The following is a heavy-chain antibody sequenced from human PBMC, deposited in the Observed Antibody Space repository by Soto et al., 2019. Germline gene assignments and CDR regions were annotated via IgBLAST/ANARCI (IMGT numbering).Heavy chain of an antibody. CDR2: INHSGST. CDR3: ARRGGGINY. CDR1: GGSFSGYY. V-gene: IGHV4-34*01. J-gene: IGHJ4*02. Sequence: SETLSLTCAVYGGSFSGYYWSWIRQPPGKGLEWIGEINHSGSTNYNPSLKSRVTISVDTSKNQFSLKLSSVTAADTAVYYCARRGGGINYWGQGTLVTVSS. D-gene: IGHD3-10*01.